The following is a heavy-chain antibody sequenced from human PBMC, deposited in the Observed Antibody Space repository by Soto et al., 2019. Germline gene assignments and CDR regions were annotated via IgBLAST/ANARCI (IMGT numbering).Heavy chain of an antibody. CDR3: AKRGMGDLVVIPAATGSDP. J-gene: IGHJ5*02. Sequence: EVQLLESGGGLVQPGGSLRLSCAASGLTFSNSAMNWVRQAPGKGLHWVSRISGSGGTTYYADSVQGRVTISRDNSKNTVYLAMSSLSAEDTAVYYRAKRGMGDLVVIPAATGSDPWGPGTLVTVSS. V-gene: IGHV3-23*01. D-gene: IGHD2-2*01. CDR2: ISGSGGTT. CDR1: GLTFSNSA.